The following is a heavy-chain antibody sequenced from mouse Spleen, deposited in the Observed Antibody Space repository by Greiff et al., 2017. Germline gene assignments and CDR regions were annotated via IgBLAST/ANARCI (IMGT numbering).Heavy chain of an antibody. CDR1: GFTFNTYA. V-gene: IGHV10-1*02. CDR3: VRHEYEEGWYFDV. CDR2: IRSKSNNYAT. D-gene: IGHD2-4*01. Sequence: EVQLVESGGGLVQPKGSLKLSCAASGFTFNTYAMNWVRQAPGKGLEWVARIRSKSNNYATYYADSVKDRFTISRDDSQSMLYLQMNNLKTEDTAMYYCVRHEYEEGWYFDVWGAGTTVTVSS. J-gene: IGHJ1*01.